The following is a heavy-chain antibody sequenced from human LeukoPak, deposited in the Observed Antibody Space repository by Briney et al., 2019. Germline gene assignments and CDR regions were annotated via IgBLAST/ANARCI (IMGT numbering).Heavy chain of an antibody. CDR1: GYSFTSYW. CDR2: IYPGDSDT. V-gene: IGHV5-51*01. J-gene: IGHJ4*02. CDR3: ARRGRGCSGGSCSQTPFDY. Sequence: GESLKISCKASGYSFTSYWIGWVRQMPGKGLEGMGIIYPGDSDTRYSPSFQGQVTISADKSISTAYLQWSSLKASDTAMYYCARRGRGCSGGSCSQTPFDYWGQGTLVTVSS. D-gene: IGHD2-15*01.